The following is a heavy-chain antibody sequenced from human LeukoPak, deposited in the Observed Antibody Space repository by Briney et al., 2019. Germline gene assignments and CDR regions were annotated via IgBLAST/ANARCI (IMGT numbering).Heavy chain of an antibody. CDR2: IYHSGRT. Sequence: SETLSLTCAVSGDNISRCSYYWGWIRQSPGTGLEWIGDIYHSGRTYYNPSLKSRVAISIDTSKNQVSLRLRSMTAADTAVFYCARRRYYDSTGYFEWGRGTLVTVSS. CDR3: ARRRYYDSTGYFE. D-gene: IGHD3-22*01. J-gene: IGHJ1*01. V-gene: IGHV4-39*01. CDR1: GDNISRCSYY.